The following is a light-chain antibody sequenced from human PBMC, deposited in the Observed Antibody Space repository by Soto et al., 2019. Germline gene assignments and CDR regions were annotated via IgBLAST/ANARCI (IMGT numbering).Light chain of an antibody. CDR3: QQYNNWPPIT. CDR2: GAS. CDR1: QSVSIS. V-gene: IGKV3-15*01. J-gene: IGKJ5*01. Sequence: EIGITNSAATVSASPGERAHLSCRASQSVSISLAWYQQKPGQAPRLLIYGASTRATGVPARFSGGGSGTEFTLTISSLQSEDFAVYYCQQYNNWPPITFGQGTLLEIK.